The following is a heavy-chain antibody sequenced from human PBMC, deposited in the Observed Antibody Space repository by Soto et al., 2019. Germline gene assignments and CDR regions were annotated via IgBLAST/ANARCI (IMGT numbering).Heavy chain of an antibody. CDR3: ARGGYCRSTSCPSEYYYYYGMDV. D-gene: IGHD2-2*01. J-gene: IGHJ6*02. CDR1: GGTFSSYA. Sequence: QVQLVQSGAEVKKPGSSVKVSCKASGGTFSSYAISWVRQAPGQGLDWMGWIIPIFGTANYAQKFQGRVTITADDSTSTGYMELSSLRSEDTDLYYCARGGYCRSTSCPSEYYYYYGMDVWGQGTTVTVSS. CDR2: IIPIFGTA. V-gene: IGHV1-69*01.